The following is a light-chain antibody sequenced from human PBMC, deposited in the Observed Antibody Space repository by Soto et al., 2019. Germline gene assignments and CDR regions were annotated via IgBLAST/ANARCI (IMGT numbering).Light chain of an antibody. Sequence: SYELTQPPSVSVAPGKTARITCGGNNIRDKSVHWYQQRPGQAPILVIYYDSDRPSGIPERFSGSNSGNTATLTISRVEAGDEADYYCQVWDTSDDLHWVFGGGTKLTVL. CDR2: YDS. CDR1: NIRDKS. V-gene: IGLV3-21*04. CDR3: QVWDTSDDLHWV. J-gene: IGLJ3*02.